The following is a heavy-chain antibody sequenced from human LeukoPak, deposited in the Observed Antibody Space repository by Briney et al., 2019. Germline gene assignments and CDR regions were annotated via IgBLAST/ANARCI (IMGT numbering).Heavy chain of an antibody. V-gene: IGHV1-18*04. CDR1: GYTFTSYG. D-gene: IGHD3-10*01. J-gene: IGHJ4*02. CDR3: AREYHYYGSGSAFDY. Sequence: ASVKVSCKASGYTFTSYGISWVRQAPGQGLEWMGWISAYNGNTNYAQKLQGRVTMTTDTSTSTAYMELRSPRSDDTAVYYCAREYHYYGSGSAFDYWGQGTLVTVSS. CDR2: ISAYNGNT.